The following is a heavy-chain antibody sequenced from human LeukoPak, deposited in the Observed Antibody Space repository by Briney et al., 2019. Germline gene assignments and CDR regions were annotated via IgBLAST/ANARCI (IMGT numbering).Heavy chain of an antibody. V-gene: IGHV4-34*01. CDR3: ARRDRPGMLDY. Sequence: SETLSLTCAVYGGSFSGYYWSWIRQPPGKGLEWIGEINHSGSTNYNPSFKSRVTISVDTSKNQFSLKLSSVTAADTAVYYCARRDRPGMLDYWGQGTLVTVSS. CDR2: INHSGST. D-gene: IGHD2-8*01. J-gene: IGHJ4*02. CDR1: GGSFSGYY.